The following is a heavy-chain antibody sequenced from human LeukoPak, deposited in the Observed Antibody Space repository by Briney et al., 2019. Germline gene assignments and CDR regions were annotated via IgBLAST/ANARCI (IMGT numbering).Heavy chain of an antibody. CDR2: INPNSGGT. J-gene: IGHJ4*02. CDR3: ARDDGGSSYYFDY. Sequence: ASVKVSCKASGYTFTGYYMHWVRQAPGQGLEWMGRINPNSGGTNYAQKFQGRVTMTRDTSISTAYMELSRLRSDDTAVYYCARDDGGSSYYFDYWGQGTLVTVSS. CDR1: GYTFTGYY. D-gene: IGHD1-26*01. V-gene: IGHV1-2*06.